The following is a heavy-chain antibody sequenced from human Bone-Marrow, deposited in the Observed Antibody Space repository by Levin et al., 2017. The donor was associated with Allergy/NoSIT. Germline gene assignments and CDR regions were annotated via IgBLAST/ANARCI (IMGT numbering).Heavy chain of an antibody. CDR2: IYHSGST. CDR3: AGLTSAAAISYFQL. D-gene: IGHD2-2*01. J-gene: IGHJ4*02. CDR1: GGSISSGDYY. V-gene: IGHV4-30-4*01. Sequence: SQTLSLTCSVSGGSISSGDYYWSWIRQPPGKGLEWIGYIYHSGSTFYTLPLRSRVTISIDTSKNQFSLKLRSVTAADPAVYFCAGLTSAAAISYFQLWGQGSLVTVSS.